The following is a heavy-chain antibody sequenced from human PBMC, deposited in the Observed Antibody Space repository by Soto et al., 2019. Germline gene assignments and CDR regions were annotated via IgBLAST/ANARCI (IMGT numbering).Heavy chain of an antibody. V-gene: IGHV4-59*01. CDR3: ARYKSNYYYGMDV. CDR2: IYYGGSA. J-gene: IGHJ6*02. CDR1: GGSLSRYY. Sequence: PSETLSLTCTVSGGSLSRYYWSWFRQTPGKGLEWIAYIYYGGSANYNPSLKSRVAISLDTSKNQFSLRLSSVTAADTAVYYCARYKSNYYYGMDVWGQGTTVTVSS. D-gene: IGHD1-20*01.